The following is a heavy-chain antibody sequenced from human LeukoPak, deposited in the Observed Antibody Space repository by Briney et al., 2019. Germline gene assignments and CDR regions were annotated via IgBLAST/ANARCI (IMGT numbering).Heavy chain of an antibody. J-gene: IGHJ4*02. CDR3: ASSTSGRGDFDY. Sequence: SETLSLTCTVYGGSFSGYYWSWIRQPPGKGPEWIGDLNHSGSTNYNPSLKSRVTISLDTSKNHFSLKLSSVTAADTAVYYCASSTSGRGDFDYWGQGTLVTVSS. D-gene: IGHD2-2*01. V-gene: IGHV4-34*01. CDR2: LNHSGST. CDR1: GGSFSGYY.